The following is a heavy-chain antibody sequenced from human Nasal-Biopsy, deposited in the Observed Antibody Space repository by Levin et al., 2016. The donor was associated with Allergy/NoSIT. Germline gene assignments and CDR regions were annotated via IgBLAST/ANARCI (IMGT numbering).Heavy chain of an antibody. V-gene: IGHV1-2*02. CDR3: ARPTWAGEFHDAFDL. CDR2: INPNTGGT. J-gene: IGHJ3*01. D-gene: IGHD1-14*01. Sequence: ASVKVSCKTSGYTFTDYYIHWVRQAPGQGLEWMGWINPNTGGTNYVQKFQGRVILTTDTSTSTAYMELSRLRSDDTAVYYCARPTWAGEFHDAFDLWGQGTLVSVSS. CDR1: GYTFTDYY.